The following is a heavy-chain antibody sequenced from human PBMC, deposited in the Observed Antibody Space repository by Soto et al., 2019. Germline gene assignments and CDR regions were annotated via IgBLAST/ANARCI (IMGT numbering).Heavy chain of an antibody. CDR3: ARKDYYGAGVYYFDH. D-gene: IGHD3-10*01. CDR1: GYTFTAYP. J-gene: IGHJ4*02. V-gene: IGHV1-3*01. CDR2: INAANGDT. Sequence: ASVKVSCKASGYTFTAYPMHWVRQAPGQRLEWMGWINAANGDTGYSQKFHDRVTFTRDTSATTVYMELSSLTSEDTAVYYCARKDYYGAGVYYFDHWGQGTLVTVS.